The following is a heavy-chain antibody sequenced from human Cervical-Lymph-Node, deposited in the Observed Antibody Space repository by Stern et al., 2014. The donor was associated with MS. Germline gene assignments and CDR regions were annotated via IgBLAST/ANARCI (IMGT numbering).Heavy chain of an antibody. Sequence: QVQLQESGPGLVKPSGTLSLTCAVSGGSISSSNWWSWVRQPPGKGLEWIGEIYHSGSTNYNPSLKSRVTISVDKSKNQSSPQLSSVTAADTAVYYCARSYDSSGYYFHYYFDYWGQGTLVTVSS. CDR2: IYHSGST. CDR3: ARSYDSSGYYFHYYFDY. V-gene: IGHV4-4*02. D-gene: IGHD3-22*01. J-gene: IGHJ4*02. CDR1: GGSISSSNW.